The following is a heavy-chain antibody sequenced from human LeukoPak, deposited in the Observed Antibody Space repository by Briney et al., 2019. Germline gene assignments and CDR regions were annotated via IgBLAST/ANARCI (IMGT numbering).Heavy chain of an antibody. J-gene: IGHJ4*02. Sequence: SETLSLTCTVSGGSLSSGSYYWGWVRQPPGGGLEWIGYIYYSGSTNYNPSLKSRVIISVNTSKNQFSLKLSSVTAADTAVYYCARENGGGFDYWGQGTLVTVSS. CDR2: IYYSGST. CDR3: ARENGGGFDY. CDR1: GGSLSSGSYY. V-gene: IGHV4-61*01. D-gene: IGHD3-16*01.